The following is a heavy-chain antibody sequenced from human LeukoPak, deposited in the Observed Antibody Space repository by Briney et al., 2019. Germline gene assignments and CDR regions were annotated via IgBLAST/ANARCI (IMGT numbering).Heavy chain of an antibody. CDR1: GFTFSSYA. CDR2: ISGSGGST. CDR3: AKTASGSYYGYYFDY. Sequence: GGSLRLSCAASGFTFSSYAMSWVRQAPGKGLEGVSAISGSGGSTYYADSVRGRFTISRDNSKNTLYLQMNSLRAEDTAVYYCAKTASGSYYGYYFDYWGQGTLVTVSS. J-gene: IGHJ4*02. D-gene: IGHD1-26*01. V-gene: IGHV3-23*01.